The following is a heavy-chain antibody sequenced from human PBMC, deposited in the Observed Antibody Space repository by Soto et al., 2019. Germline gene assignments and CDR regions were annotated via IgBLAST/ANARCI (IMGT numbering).Heavy chain of an antibody. D-gene: IGHD6-6*01. CDR1: VVRFSIYI. Sequence: AGSMRLSLAASVVRFSIYIMNWVRQVPGKGLEWVSSISSSSSYIYYADSVKGRFTISRDNSKKTVYLEMNSLRVEDTAVYHCAKSPSRAPYGMDVWGQETTVTVSS. J-gene: IGHJ6*02. V-gene: IGHV3-21*04. CDR3: AKSPSRAPYGMDV. CDR2: ISSSSSYI.